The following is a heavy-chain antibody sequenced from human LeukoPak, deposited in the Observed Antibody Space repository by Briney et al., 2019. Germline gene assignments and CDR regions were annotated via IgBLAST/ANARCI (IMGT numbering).Heavy chain of an antibody. D-gene: IGHD1-1*01. V-gene: IGHV3-74*01. J-gene: IGHJ4*01. CDR1: GFTISGFW. CDR3: IREVQVRASASLGL. CDR2: MNSAGTTI. Sequence: AGSLRLSCAASGFTISGFWMHWVRQVPGEGMVWVARMNSAGTTINYADSVKGRFNNSRDNVRNTLHLQMNNLSLEDTAVYFCIREVQVRASASLGLWGRGTLVTVS.